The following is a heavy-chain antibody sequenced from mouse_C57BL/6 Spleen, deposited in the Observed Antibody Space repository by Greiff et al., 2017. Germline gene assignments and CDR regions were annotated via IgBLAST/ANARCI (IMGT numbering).Heavy chain of an antibody. V-gene: IGHV1-15*01. J-gene: IGHJ3*01. CDR2: IDPETGGT. Sequence: VQLVESGAELVRPGASVTLSCKASGYTFTDYEMHWVKQTPVHGLEWIGAIDPETGGTAYNQKFKGKAILTADKSSSTAYMELRSLTSEDSAVYYCTKRDYYGTLFAYWGQGTLVTVSA. CDR3: TKRDYYGTLFAY. D-gene: IGHD1-1*01. CDR1: GYTFTDYE.